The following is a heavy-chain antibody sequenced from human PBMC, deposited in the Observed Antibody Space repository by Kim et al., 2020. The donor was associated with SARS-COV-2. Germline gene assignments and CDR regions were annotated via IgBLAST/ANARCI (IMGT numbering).Heavy chain of an antibody. V-gene: IGHV3-30-3*01. CDR2: ISSDGSKK. D-gene: IGHD5-12*01. CDR1: GFTFSSFS. J-gene: IGHJ4*02. Sequence: GGSLRLSCAASGFTFSSFSMHWIRQAPGKGLECVAVISSDGSKKYYADSEQGRFIISRDNSKNTLYLHMNSLRPEDSAVYYCVRDKGGYSQIDYWGQGTLVTVSS. CDR3: VRDKGGYSQIDY.